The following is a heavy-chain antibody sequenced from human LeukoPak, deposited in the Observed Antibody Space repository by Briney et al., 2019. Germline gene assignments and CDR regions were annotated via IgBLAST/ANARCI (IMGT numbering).Heavy chain of an antibody. CDR1: GGSISSYY. J-gene: IGHJ4*02. CDR3: ARLASGSYGPLTPFDY. V-gene: IGHV4-59*08. CDR2: IYYSGST. D-gene: IGHD1-26*01. Sequence: SETLSLTCTVSGGSISSYYWSWIRQPQGKGLEWIGYIYYSGSTNYNPSLKSRVTISVDTSKNQFSLRLSSVTAADTAVYYSARLASGSYGPLTPFDYWGQGTLVTVSS.